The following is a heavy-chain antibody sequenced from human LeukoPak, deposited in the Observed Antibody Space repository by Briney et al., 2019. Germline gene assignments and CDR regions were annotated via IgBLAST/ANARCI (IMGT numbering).Heavy chain of an antibody. J-gene: IGHJ6*02. V-gene: IGHV3-21*01. Sequence: GGSLRLSCVVSGFTFNTYTINWVRKAPGKGMEWVSAISGDSNYIYYADSVKGRFTISRDNSENMLYLQMNSLRAEDTGVYYCTTSIAVAGTGYDYYYGMDVWGQGTTVTVSS. CDR2: ISGDSNYI. CDR1: GFTFNTYT. D-gene: IGHD6-19*01. CDR3: TTSIAVAGTGYDYYYGMDV.